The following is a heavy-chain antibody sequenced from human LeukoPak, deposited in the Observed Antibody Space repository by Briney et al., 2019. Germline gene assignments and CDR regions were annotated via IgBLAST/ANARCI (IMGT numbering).Heavy chain of an antibody. J-gene: IGHJ4*02. CDR1: GFSVINAW. Sequence: GGSLRLSCAASGFSVINAWMSWVRQAPGQGLEWVGRIKSRADGGTTGYAAPVEGRFSISRDDSENTLYLQMNSLQIDDTALYYCLIYPGRWGQGTLVTVSS. V-gene: IGHV3-15*05. CDR3: LIYPGR. D-gene: IGHD1-26*01. CDR2: IKSRADGGTT.